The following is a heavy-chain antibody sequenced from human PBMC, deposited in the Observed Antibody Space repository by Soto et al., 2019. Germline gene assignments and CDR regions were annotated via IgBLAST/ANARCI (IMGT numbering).Heavy chain of an antibody. V-gene: IGHV3-21*01. J-gene: IGHJ5*02. CDR1: GFPFSSYN. Sequence: PGGSPRPSCAASGFPFSSYNMNLVRQAPGKGLEWVSSISSSSSYIYYADSVKGRFTISRDNAKNSLYLQMNSLRAEDTAVYYCARDPTAVTSRFDPWGQGTLVTVSS. D-gene: IGHD4-4*01. CDR3: ARDPTAVTSRFDP. CDR2: ISSSSSYI.